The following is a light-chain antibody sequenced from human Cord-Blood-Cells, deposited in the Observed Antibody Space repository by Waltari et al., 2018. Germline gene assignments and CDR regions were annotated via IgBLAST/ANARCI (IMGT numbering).Light chain of an antibody. J-gene: IGLJ2*01. CDR1: SSAVGSYNL. CDR2: EVS. V-gene: IGLV2-23*02. Sequence: QSALTQPASVSGSPGQSITISCTGTSSAVGSYNLVSWYQQHPGKPPNLMIYEVSKRPSGVSNRFSGSKSGNTASLTISGLQAEDEADYYCCSYAGSSTYVVFGGGTKLTVL. CDR3: CSYAGSSTYVV.